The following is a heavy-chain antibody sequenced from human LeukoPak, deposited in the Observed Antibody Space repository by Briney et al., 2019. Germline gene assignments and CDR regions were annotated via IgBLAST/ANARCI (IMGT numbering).Heavy chain of an antibody. Sequence: PSQTLSLTCAISGDSVSSSSSAWSWIRQSPSRGLKWLGRTYYRSKWHNDYAESVKSRITINPDTSKNEFSLQLNSVTPEDTAVYYCARNLRPDFDYWGQGTLVTVSS. CDR1: GDSVSSSSSA. J-gene: IGHJ4*02. CDR2: TYYRSKWHN. V-gene: IGHV6-1*01. CDR3: ARNLRPDFDY.